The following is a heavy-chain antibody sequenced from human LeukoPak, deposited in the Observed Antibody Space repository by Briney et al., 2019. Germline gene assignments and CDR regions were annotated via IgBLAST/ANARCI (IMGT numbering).Heavy chain of an antibody. D-gene: IGHD5-24*01. CDR2: INPNSGGT. CDR1: GYTLTGYY. J-gene: IGHJ4*02. CDR3: ARDVVGWLQPS. V-gene: IGHV1-2*02. Sequence: ASVKVSCKASGYTLTGYYMHWVRQAPGQGLEGMGWINPNSGGTNYAQKFQGRVTMTRDASISTAYMELSRLRSDDTAVYYCARDVVGWLQPSWGQGTLVTVSS.